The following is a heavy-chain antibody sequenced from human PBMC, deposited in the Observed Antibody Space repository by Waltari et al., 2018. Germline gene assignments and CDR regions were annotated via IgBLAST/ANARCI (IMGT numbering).Heavy chain of an antibody. J-gene: IGHJ5*01. CDR2: VDDSGNS. V-gene: IGHV4-39*07. CDR1: GDSISRSDYY. CDR3: ARQRPAALVAWFDS. D-gene: IGHD2-2*01. Sequence: QLQLQESGPGLVKPSENLSLSCTVSGDSISRSDYYWGWIRQPPGKGLEWIGSVDDSGNSYYNPSLKSRVDISTDTSKNQLSLRLTSVTAADSAVYHCARQRPAALVAWFDSWGQGTPVIVSS.